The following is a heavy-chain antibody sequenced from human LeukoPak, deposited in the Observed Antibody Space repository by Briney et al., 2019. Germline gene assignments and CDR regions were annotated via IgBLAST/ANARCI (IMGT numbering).Heavy chain of an antibody. V-gene: IGHV3-23*01. Sequence: GGSLRPSCAASGFTFSSYAMSWVRQAPGKGLEWVSAISGSGGSTYYADSVKGRFTISRDNSKNTLYLQMNSLRAEDTAVYYCAKDRPSYSGYDYEGYWGQGTLVTVSS. CDR1: GFTFSSYA. CDR2: ISGSGGST. J-gene: IGHJ4*02. CDR3: AKDRPSYSGYDYEGY. D-gene: IGHD5-12*01.